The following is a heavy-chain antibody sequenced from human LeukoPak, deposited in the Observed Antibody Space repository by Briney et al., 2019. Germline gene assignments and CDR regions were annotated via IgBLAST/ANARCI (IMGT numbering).Heavy chain of an antibody. Sequence: SETLSLTCTVSGGSISSYYWSWIRQPPGKGLEWIGYIYYSGSTNYNPSLKSRVTISVDTSKNQFSLKLSSVTAADTAVYYCARVLGSYCSGGSCPFDCWGQGTLVTVSS. V-gene: IGHV4-59*01. J-gene: IGHJ4*02. CDR2: IYYSGST. D-gene: IGHD2-15*01. CDR1: GGSISSYY. CDR3: ARVLGSYCSGGSCPFDC.